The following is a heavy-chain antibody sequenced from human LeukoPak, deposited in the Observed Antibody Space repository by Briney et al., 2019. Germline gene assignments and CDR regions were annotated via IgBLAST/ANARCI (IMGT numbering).Heavy chain of an antibody. CDR2: ISGSSTFI. D-gene: IGHD2-8*01. V-gene: IGHV3-21*03. J-gene: IGHJ4*02. Sequence: GGSLRLSCVASGFTFTTYSMNWVRQAPGKGLEWVSSISGSSTFIYYADSVKGRFTISRDNAKNSMFMQMNSLRVEDTAVYYCARAYTNGPFYFDYWGQGVLVTVSP. CDR1: GFTFTTYS. CDR3: ARAYTNGPFYFDY.